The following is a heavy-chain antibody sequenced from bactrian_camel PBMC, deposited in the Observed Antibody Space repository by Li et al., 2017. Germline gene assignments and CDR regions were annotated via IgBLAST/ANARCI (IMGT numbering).Heavy chain of an antibody. CDR1: GLRHGASC. CDR3: VKGRILNDNDERLPS. D-gene: IGHD3*01. Sequence: VQLVESGGGSVQTGGSLRLSCAASGLRHGASCLAWFRQAPGKGRDQVAYIDVEGNTGYRGSVRGRFAISKDNSKNTLYLQMSSLKPEDTATYYCVKGRILNDNDERLPSRGQGTQVTVS. V-gene: IGHV3S55*01. CDR2: IDVEGNT. J-gene: IGHJ4*01.